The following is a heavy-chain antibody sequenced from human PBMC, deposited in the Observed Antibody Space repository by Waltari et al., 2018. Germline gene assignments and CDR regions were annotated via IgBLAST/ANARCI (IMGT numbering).Heavy chain of an antibody. CDR1: GGSISSSTYY. V-gene: IGHV4-39*07. D-gene: IGHD6-13*01. CDR3: AAGYSSSWYPPLGY. J-gene: IGHJ4*02. CDR2: IYYSGST. Sequence: QLPLQESGPGLVKPSETLSLTCTVSGGSISSSTYYSGWIRQPPGKGLEWIGSIYYSGSTYYNPSLKSRVTISVDTSKNQFSLKLSSVTAADTAVYYCAAGYSSSWYPPLGYWGQGTLVTVSS.